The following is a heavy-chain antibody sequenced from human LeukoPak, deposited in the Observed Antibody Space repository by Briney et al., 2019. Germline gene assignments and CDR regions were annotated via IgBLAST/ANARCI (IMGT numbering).Heavy chain of an antibody. Sequence: ASVKVSCKASGYTFTSYYMHWVRQAHGQGLEWMGIINPSGGSTSYARKFQGRVTMTRDTSTSTVYMELSSLRSEDTAVYYCARVRYDSSGYSAFDIWGQGTMVTVSS. CDR1: GYTFTSYY. CDR3: ARVRYDSSGYSAFDI. J-gene: IGHJ3*02. CDR2: INPSGGST. D-gene: IGHD3-22*01. V-gene: IGHV1-46*01.